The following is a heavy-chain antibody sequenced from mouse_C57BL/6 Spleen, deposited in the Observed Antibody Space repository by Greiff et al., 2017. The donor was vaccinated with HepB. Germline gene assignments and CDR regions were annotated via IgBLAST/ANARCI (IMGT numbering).Heavy chain of an antibody. J-gene: IGHJ3*01. Sequence: QVQLQQPGAELVMPGASVKLSCKASGYTFTSYWMHWVKQRPGQGLEWIGEIDPSDSYTNYNQKFKGKSTLTVDKSSSTAYMQLSSLTSEDSAVYYCARGVYDYDWFAYGGQGTLVTVSA. CDR3: ARGVYDYDWFAY. D-gene: IGHD2-4*01. CDR2: IDPSDSYT. CDR1: GYTFTSYW. V-gene: IGHV1-69*01.